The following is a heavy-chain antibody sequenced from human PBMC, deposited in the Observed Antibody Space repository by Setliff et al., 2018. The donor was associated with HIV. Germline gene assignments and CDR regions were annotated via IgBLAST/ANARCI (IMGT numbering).Heavy chain of an antibody. CDR3: ARVHYYESSGYYDYWYFDL. V-gene: IGHV1-69*06. D-gene: IGHD3-22*01. CDR2: IIPIFGTA. J-gene: IGHJ2*01. CDR1: GGTFSSHA. Sequence: ASVKVSCKASGGTFSSHAISWVRQAPGQGLEWMGRIIPIFGTANYAQKFQGRVTITADKSTSTAYMELSSLRSEDTALYYCARVHYYESSGYYDYWYFDLWGRGTLVTVSS.